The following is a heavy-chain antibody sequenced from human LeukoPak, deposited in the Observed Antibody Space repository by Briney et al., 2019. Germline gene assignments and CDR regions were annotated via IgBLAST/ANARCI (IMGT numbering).Heavy chain of an antibody. CDR1: GYSIGSISSTYY. CDR3: ASDRQLVQELDY. D-gene: IGHD6-13*01. J-gene: IGHJ4*02. CDR2: IYHSGST. Sequence: SETLSLTCTVSGYSIGSISSTYYWGWVRQSPGKGLEWIGSIYHSGSTYYNPSLQSRVTISIDTSKNQFSLKLSSVTAADTAVYYCASDRQLVQELDYWGQGTLVTVSS. V-gene: IGHV4-38-2*02.